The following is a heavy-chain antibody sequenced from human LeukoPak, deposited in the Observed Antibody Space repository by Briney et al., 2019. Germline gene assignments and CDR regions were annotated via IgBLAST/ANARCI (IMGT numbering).Heavy chain of an antibody. CDR2: IWYDGSNK. CDR3: ARGEIAVAGYDY. D-gene: IGHD6-19*01. V-gene: IGHV3-33*01. J-gene: IGHJ4*02. Sequence: PGGSLRLSCAASGFTFSSYGMHWVRQAPGKGLEWVAVIWYDGSNKYYADSVKGRFTISRDNAKNTLYLQMNSLRAEDTAVYYCARGEIAVAGYDYWGQGTLVTVSS. CDR1: GFTFSSYG.